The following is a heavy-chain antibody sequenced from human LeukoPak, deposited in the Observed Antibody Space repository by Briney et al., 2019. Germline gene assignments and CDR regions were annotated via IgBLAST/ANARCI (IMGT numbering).Heavy chain of an antibody. V-gene: IGHV3-21*01. D-gene: IGHD2-15*01. Sequence: GGSLRLSCAASGFTFSSYSMNWVRQAPGKGLEWVSSISSSNSYIYYADSVKGRFTISRDNAKNSLYLQMNSLRAEDTAVYYCARDQWSPDFDYWGQGTLVTVSS. CDR3: ARDQWSPDFDY. CDR2: ISSSNSYI. J-gene: IGHJ4*02. CDR1: GFTFSSYS.